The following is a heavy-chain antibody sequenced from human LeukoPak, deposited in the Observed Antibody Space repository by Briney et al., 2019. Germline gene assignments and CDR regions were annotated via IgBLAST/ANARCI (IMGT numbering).Heavy chain of an antibody. J-gene: IGHJ6*02. CDR3: ARDLLMYGLDV. Sequence: SQTLSLTCTVSGGSLSSSSHSWSWLRQPAGTGLEWIGRIYTSGNTNYIPSLKSRVTISFDTSKSQFSLKLSSVTAADTAVYYCARDLLMYGLDVWGQGTTVTVSS. CDR1: GGSLSSSSHS. V-gene: IGHV4-61*02. D-gene: IGHD3-9*01. CDR2: IYTSGNT.